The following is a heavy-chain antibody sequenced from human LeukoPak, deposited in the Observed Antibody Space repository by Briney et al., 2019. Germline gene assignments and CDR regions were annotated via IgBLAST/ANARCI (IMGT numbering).Heavy chain of an antibody. CDR2: IKEDGSEK. V-gene: IGHV3-7*05. CDR1: GFTVSSNY. J-gene: IGHJ4*02. CDR3: ARSRAHGY. Sequence: PGGSLRLSCAASGFTVSSNYMSWVRQAPGKGLEWVANIKEDGSEKYYVDSVKGRFTISRDNAKNSLSLQMNSLRAEDTAVYYCARSRAHGYWGPGTLVTVSS.